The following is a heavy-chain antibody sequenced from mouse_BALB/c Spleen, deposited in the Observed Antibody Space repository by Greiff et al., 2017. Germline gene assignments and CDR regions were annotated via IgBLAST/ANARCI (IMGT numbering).Heavy chain of an antibody. Sequence: EVKLQESGAELVRPGALVKLSCKASGFNFKDYYMHWVKQRPEQGLEWIGWIDPEHGNTIYDPKFQGKASITADTSSNTAYLQLSSLTSEDTAVYYCARGGVTTVVAKAMDYWGQGTSVTVSS. CDR1: GFNFKDYY. CDR2: IDPEHGNT. CDR3: ARGGVTTVVAKAMDY. V-gene: IGHV14-1*02. D-gene: IGHD1-1*01. J-gene: IGHJ4*01.